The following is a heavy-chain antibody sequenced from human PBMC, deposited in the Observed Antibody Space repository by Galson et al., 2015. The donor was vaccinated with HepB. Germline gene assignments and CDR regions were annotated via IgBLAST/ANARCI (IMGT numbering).Heavy chain of an antibody. D-gene: IGHD3-10*01. CDR3: ARGGLGSGSYWGYFDY. CDR2: IRSKAYGGTT. CDR1: GFTFGDYA. J-gene: IGHJ4*02. Sequence: SLRLSCAASGFTFGDYAMSWFRQAPGKGLEWVGFIRSKAYGGTTEYAASVKGRFTISRDDSKSIAYLQMNSLKTEDTAVYYCARGGLGSGSYWGYFDYWGQGTLVTVSS. V-gene: IGHV3-49*03.